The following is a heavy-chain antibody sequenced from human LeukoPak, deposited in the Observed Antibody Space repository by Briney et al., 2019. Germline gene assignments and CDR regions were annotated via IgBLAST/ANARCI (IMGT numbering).Heavy chain of an antibody. D-gene: IGHD3-22*01. J-gene: IGHJ6*02. CDR1: GFTFSSYE. V-gene: IGHV3-48*03. Sequence: PGGSLLLSCAASGFTFSSYEMNWVRQAPGKGLEWGSYISSSGSSIYYADSVKGRFTISRDNAKNSLYLQMNSLRAEDTAVYYCARYYYDSSSYYYYGMDVWGQGTTVTVSS. CDR3: ARYYYDSSSYYYYGMDV. CDR2: ISSSGSSI.